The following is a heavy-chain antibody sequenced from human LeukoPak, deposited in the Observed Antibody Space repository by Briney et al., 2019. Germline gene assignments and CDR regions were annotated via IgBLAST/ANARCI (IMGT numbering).Heavy chain of an antibody. CDR3: ATEVPPLTGDDAFDI. V-gene: IGHV1-69*04. CDR1: GGTFSSYT. D-gene: IGHD7-27*01. Sequence: SVKVSCKASGGTFSSYTISWVRQAPGQGLEWMGRIIPILGIANYAQKFQGRVTITADKSTSTAYMELSSLRSEDTAVYYCATEVPPLTGDDAFDIWGQGTMVTVSS. CDR2: IIPILGIA. J-gene: IGHJ3*02.